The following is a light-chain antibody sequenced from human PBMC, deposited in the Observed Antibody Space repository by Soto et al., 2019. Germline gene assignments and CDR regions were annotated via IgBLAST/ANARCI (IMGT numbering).Light chain of an antibody. Sequence: IQMTQSPASLSVSVGDRVTITCRASQSINNYLNWYLQRPGQAPKLLIRSASTLQRGVPSRFSGSGSRTEFTLTIADPQPDDFGTYYFQQSLAVPLTFX. CDR3: QQSLAVPLT. CDR2: SAS. J-gene: IGKJ5*01. V-gene: IGKV1-39*01. CDR1: QSINNY.